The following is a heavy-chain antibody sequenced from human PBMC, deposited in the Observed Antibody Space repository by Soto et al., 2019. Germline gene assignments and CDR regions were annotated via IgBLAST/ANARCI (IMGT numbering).Heavy chain of an antibody. CDR1: GFTISSNY. J-gene: IGHJ3*02. D-gene: IGHD1-26*01. CDR3: ARGIVGAPDAFDI. Sequence: EVQLVESGGGLIQPGGSLRLSCAASGFTISSNYMSWVRQAPGEGLQWVSVINSGGSTYYADSVKGRFTVSRDNSKNTLYLQMNSLRAEDTAVYYCARGIVGAPDAFDIWGQGTMVTVSS. CDR2: INSGGST. V-gene: IGHV3-53*01.